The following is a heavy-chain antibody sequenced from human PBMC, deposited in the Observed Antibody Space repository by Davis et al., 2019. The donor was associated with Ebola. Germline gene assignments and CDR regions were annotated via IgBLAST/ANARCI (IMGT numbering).Heavy chain of an antibody. V-gene: IGHV1-69*04. D-gene: IGHD1-7*01. Sequence: AASVKVSCKASGYTFTSYGISWVRQAPGQGLEWMGRIIPILGIANYAQKFQGRVTITADKSTSTAYMELSSLRSEDTAVYYCAREYPQFGLELRRYYYGMDVWGQGTTVTVSS. CDR3: AREYPQFGLELRRYYYGMDV. CDR1: GYTFTSYG. CDR2: IIPILGIA. J-gene: IGHJ6*02.